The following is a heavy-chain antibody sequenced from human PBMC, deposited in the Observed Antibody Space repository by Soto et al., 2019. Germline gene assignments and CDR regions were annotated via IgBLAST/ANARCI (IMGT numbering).Heavy chain of an antibody. V-gene: IGHV4-34*01. J-gene: IGHJ5*02. CDR3: ARGATVSNWFDL. Sequence: SETLSLTCAVYGGSFSGYYWSWIRQPPGKGLEWIGEINHSGSTNYNPSLKSRVTISVDTSKNQFSLKLSSVTAADTAVYYCARGATVSNWFDLWGQGPLVTGSS. CDR1: GGSFSGYY. D-gene: IGHD4-17*01. CDR2: INHSGST.